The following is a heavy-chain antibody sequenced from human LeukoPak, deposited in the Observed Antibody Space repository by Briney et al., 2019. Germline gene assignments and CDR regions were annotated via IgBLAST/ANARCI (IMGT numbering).Heavy chain of an antibody. Sequence: PSETLSLTCTVSGGSISSSSYYWGWIRQPPGKGLEWIGSIYYSGSTSYNPSLRSRATISLDTSKNQFSLKLNSVTAADTAAYFCVSQVEGSSVTYWGQGTLVTVSS. J-gene: IGHJ4*02. CDR2: IYYSGST. CDR3: VSQVEGSSVTY. V-gene: IGHV4-39*07. D-gene: IGHD6-13*01. CDR1: GGSISSSSYY.